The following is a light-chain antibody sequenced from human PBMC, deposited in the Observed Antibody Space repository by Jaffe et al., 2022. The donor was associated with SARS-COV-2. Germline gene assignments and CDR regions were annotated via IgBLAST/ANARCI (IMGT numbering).Light chain of an antibody. CDR3: QAWDSGTYV. J-gene: IGLJ1*01. Sequence: SYELTQPPSVSVSPGQTASITCSGDKLGNKYTSWYQQKPGQSPVLVIYQDRKRPSGIPERFSGSNSGNTATLTISGTQAMDEADYYCQAWDSGTYVFATGTKVTVL. CDR1: KLGNKY. CDR2: QDR. V-gene: IGLV3-1*01.